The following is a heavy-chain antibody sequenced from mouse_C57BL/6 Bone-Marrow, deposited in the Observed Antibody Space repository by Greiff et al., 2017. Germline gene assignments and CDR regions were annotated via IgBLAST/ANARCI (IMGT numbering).Heavy chain of an antibody. J-gene: IGHJ3*01. CDR3: ARDYYGSSYGY. Sequence: EVKLMESGGGLVKPGGSLKLSCAASGFTFSSYAMSWVRQTPEKRLEWVATISDGGSYTYYPDNVKGRFTISRDNDKNNLYLQMSHRKSEDTAMYYCARDYYGSSYGYWGQGTLVTVSA. D-gene: IGHD1-1*01. CDR1: GFTFSSYA. CDR2: ISDGGSYT. V-gene: IGHV5-4*01.